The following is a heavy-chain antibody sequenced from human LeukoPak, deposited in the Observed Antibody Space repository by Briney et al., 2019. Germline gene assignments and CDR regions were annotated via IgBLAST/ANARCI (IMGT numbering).Heavy chain of an antibody. CDR3: TSTTGSQDFDY. CDR1: GGSISSSYW. J-gene: IGHJ4*02. V-gene: IGHV4-4*02. Sequence: SGTLSLTCAVSGGSISSSYWWSWVRQPPGKGLEWIGSIYHSGSTYYNPSLKSRVTISVDTSKNQFSLKLSSVTAADTAVYYCTSTTGSQDFDYWGQGTLVTVSS. D-gene: IGHD3-10*01. CDR2: IYHSGST.